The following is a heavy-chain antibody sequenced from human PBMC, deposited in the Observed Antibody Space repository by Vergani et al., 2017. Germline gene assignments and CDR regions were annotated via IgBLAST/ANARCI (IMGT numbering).Heavy chain of an antibody. J-gene: IGHJ4*02. CDR1: GFTFSSYW. D-gene: IGHD3-16*02. V-gene: IGHV3-7*01. CDR2: IKQDGSEK. CDR3: ARDYDYTWGSYRYFDY. Sequence: EVQLVESGGGLVQPGGSLRLSCAASGFTFSSYWMSWVRQAPGKGLEWVANIKQDGSEKYYVDSVKGRFTISRDNAKNSLYLQMNSLRAEDTAVYYCARDYDYTWGSYRYFDYWGQGTLVTVSS.